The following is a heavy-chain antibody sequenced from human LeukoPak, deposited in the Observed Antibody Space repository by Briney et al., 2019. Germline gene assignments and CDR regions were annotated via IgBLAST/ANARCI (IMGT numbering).Heavy chain of an antibody. J-gene: IGHJ4*02. Sequence: PGGSLRLSCAASGFTFSSYEMNWVRQAPGKGLGWVSYISSSGSTIYYADSVKGRFTISRDNAKNSLYLQMNSLRAEDTAVYYCAREAGFINYFDYWGQGTLVTVSS. D-gene: IGHD3-10*01. CDR3: AREAGFINYFDY. V-gene: IGHV3-48*03. CDR1: GFTFSSYE. CDR2: ISSSGSTI.